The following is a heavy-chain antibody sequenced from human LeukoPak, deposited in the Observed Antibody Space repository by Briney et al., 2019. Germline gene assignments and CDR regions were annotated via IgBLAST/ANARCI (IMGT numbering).Heavy chain of an antibody. Sequence: PGGSLRLSCAASGFTVSSNYMSWVRQAPGKGLEWVSVIYSGGTTYYADSVKGRFTISRDNSKNTLYLQMNSLRAEDTAVYYCAKDRFGGVSSDFDYWGQGTLVTVSS. CDR3: AKDRFGGVSSDFDY. D-gene: IGHD3-16*01. V-gene: IGHV3-66*02. CDR1: GFTVSSNY. J-gene: IGHJ4*02. CDR2: IYSGGTT.